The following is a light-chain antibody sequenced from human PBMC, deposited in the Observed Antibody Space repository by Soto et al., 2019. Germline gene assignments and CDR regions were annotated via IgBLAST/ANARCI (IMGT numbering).Light chain of an antibody. Sequence: DIQMTQSPSSLSASVGDRVTITCQASQDISHYLNWYQQKSGKAPKLLIYDASNLETGVPSRFSGSGSGTDFTFTISSLQPEDIATYYCQQYDNLPYTFGQGTKLEIK. V-gene: IGKV1-33*01. J-gene: IGKJ2*01. CDR2: DAS. CDR1: QDISHY. CDR3: QQYDNLPYT.